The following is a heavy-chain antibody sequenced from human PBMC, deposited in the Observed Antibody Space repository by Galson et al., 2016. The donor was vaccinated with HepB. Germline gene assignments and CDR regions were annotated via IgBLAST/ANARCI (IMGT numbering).Heavy chain of an antibody. D-gene: IGHD6-25*01. Sequence: SLRLSCAASGFTFSYYWMSWVRQAPGKGLEWVANVDQDGGEIYYVDSVKGRFTISRDNAKNSLYLQMNSLRVEDTAVYYCARDGLGTVAAASALGNWGQGTLVTVSS. CDR3: ARDGLGTVAAASALGN. V-gene: IGHV3-7*01. CDR2: VDQDGGEI. J-gene: IGHJ4*02. CDR1: GFTFSYYW.